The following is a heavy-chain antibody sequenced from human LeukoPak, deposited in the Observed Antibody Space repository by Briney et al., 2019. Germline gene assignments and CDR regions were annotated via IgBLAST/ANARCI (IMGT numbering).Heavy chain of an antibody. CDR1: GFSLSTYW. CDR2: INPGGTET. Sequence: PGGSLRLSCAASGFSLSTYWVTWVRQAPGTGLEWVANINPGGTETYYVEPVKGRFTISRDNAKNLVYLQMNSLRGEDSAVYHCGRFGYVAGVDLWGQGTLVTVSS. CDR3: GRFGYVAGVDL. J-gene: IGHJ4*02. V-gene: IGHV3-7*01. D-gene: IGHD6-19*01.